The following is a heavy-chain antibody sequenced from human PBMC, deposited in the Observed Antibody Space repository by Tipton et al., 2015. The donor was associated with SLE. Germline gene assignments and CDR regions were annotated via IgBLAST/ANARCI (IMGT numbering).Heavy chain of an antibody. CDR1: GGSMSRSAYY. D-gene: IGHD6-19*01. CDR3: ASSVAVSGIYFDY. CDR2: IYYTGTA. J-gene: IGHJ4*02. V-gene: IGHV4-39*07. Sequence: LRLSCTVSGGSMSRSAYYWGWIRQPPGKGLDWLGTIYYTGTAYYNPSLKSRVSISVDTSKNQFSLRLSSLTAADTAMYYCASSVAVSGIYFDYWGQGTLVTVSS.